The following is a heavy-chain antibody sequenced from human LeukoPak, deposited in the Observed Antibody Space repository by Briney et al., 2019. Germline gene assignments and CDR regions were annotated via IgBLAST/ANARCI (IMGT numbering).Heavy chain of an antibody. CDR2: IYDSGST. CDR3: ARGLVRNRWRTGLNAFDI. CDR1: GGSFSGYS. Sequence: SETLSLTCAVYGGSFSGYSWSWIRQPPGKGLEWIGEIYDSGSTNYNPSLKSRVTISVDTSENQFALKLNSVTAADTAVYYCARGLVRNRWRTGLNAFDIWGQGTMVTVSS. J-gene: IGHJ3*02. V-gene: IGHV4-34*01. D-gene: IGHD5-24*01.